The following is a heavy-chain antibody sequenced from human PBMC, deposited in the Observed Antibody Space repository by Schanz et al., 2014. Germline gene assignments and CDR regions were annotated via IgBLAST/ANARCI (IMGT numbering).Heavy chain of an antibody. Sequence: VQLVESGGGLVQPGGSLRLSCAVSGFTVSSNHMSWVRQAPGKGLEWVAVIWNNGVTKYYADSVRGRFTISRDRFQNTLYLRMSSLRAEDTAVYYCARPRFDYGEVDYWGQGTLVTVSS. CDR2: IWNNGVTK. D-gene: IGHD4-17*01. J-gene: IGHJ4*02. CDR3: ARPRFDYGEVDY. CDR1: GFTVSSNH. V-gene: IGHV3-33*08.